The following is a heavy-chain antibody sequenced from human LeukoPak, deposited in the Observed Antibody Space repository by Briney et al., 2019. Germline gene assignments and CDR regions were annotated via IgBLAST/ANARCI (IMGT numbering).Heavy chain of an antibody. J-gene: IGHJ2*01. Sequence: GGSLRLSCAASEFTFSRYWMSWVRQAPGKGLEWVANIKQDGSEKYYVDSVKGRFTISRDNSKNTLYLQMNSLRAEDTAVYYCAKDRGVGAPGDFDLWGRGTLVTVSS. CDR2: IKQDGSEK. D-gene: IGHD1-26*01. V-gene: IGHV3-7*03. CDR1: EFTFSRYW. CDR3: AKDRGVGAPGDFDL.